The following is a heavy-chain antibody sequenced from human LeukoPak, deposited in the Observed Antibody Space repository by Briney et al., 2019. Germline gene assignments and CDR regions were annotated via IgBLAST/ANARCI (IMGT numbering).Heavy chain of an antibody. CDR2: ISAYNHNT. D-gene: IGHD2-21*02. CDR1: GYTFTNYG. V-gene: IGHV1-18*01. Sequence: ASVKVSCKASGYTFTNYGVSWVRQAPGQGLEWMGWISAYNHNTKYAQKFQGRVTMTTDTSTSTAYMELRSLRSDDTAVYYCARVTAVIDAFDIWGQGTLLTVSS. J-gene: IGHJ3*02. CDR3: ARVTAVIDAFDI.